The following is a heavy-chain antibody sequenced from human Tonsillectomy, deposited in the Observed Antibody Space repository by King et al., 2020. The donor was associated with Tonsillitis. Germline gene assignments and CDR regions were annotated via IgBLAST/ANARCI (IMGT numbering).Heavy chain of an antibody. CDR3: ARQREGYSSGWFYFDH. V-gene: IGHV5-51*01. D-gene: IGHD6-19*01. CDR2: IYPGDSYT. CDR1: GYSFSTYW. J-gene: IGHJ4*02. Sequence: VQLVESGAEVKKPGESLKISCKCSGYSFSTYWIGWVRQMPGKGLEWMGIIYPGDSYTRYSPSFQGQVTISADKSISTAYLQWSSLKASDTAMYYCARQREGYSSGWFYFDHWGQGTLVTVSS.